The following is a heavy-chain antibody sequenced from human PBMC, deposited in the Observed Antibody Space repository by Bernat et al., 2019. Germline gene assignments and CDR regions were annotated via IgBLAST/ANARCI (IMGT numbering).Heavy chain of an antibody. CDR1: GFTFSDHY. CDR3: ARGGNYYDSSGFTTEFDY. J-gene: IGHJ4*02. V-gene: IGHV3-72*01. Sequence: EVQLLESGGGLVQPGGSLRLSCAASGFTFSDHYMDWVRQAPGKGLEWVGRTRNKANSYTTEYAASVKGRFTISRDDSKNSLYLQMNSLKTEDTAVYYCARGGNYYDSSGFTTEFDYWGQGTLVTVSS. CDR2: TRNKANSYTT. D-gene: IGHD3-22*01.